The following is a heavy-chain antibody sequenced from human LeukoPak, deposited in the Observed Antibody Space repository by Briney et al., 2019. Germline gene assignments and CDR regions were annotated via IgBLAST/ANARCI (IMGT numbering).Heavy chain of an antibody. Sequence: GRSLRLSCAASGFTFSNYGMHWVRQAPGKGLEWVAVISYDGNNEFYADSVKGRFTISRDNSKNTLYLQMSSLRAEDTALYYCAKGGRSWFFDYWGQGTLVTVSS. V-gene: IGHV3-30*18. CDR2: ISYDGNNE. D-gene: IGHD3-10*01. CDR3: AKGGRSWFFDY. CDR1: GFTFSNYG. J-gene: IGHJ4*02.